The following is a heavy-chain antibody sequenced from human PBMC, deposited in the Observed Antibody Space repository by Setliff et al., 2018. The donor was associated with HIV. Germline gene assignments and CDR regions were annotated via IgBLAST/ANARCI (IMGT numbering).Heavy chain of an antibody. V-gene: IGHV4-4*07. J-gene: IGHJ4*01. Sequence: PSETLSLTCTVSGGSISSYYWSWIRQPAGKGLEWIGRIYTSGSTNYNPSLKSRVTISLDTSKNQFSLNLSSVTAADTAVYYCARLRYSVFDYWGHGTLVTVSS. D-gene: IGHD3-9*01. CDR2: IYTSGST. CDR3: ARLRYSVFDY. CDR1: GGSISSYY.